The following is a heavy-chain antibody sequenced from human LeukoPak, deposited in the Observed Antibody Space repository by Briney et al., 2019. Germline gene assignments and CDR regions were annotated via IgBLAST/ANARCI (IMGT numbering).Heavy chain of an antibody. J-gene: IGHJ4*02. CDR3: ARRRDGYNEDFFDY. D-gene: IGHD5-24*01. Sequence: SETLSLTCTVSGYSISSSYYWGWIRQSPRKGREWIGSIYHLGSTYYNASLKSRVTISVDTSRNQFSLKLSSVTAADTAVYYCARRRDGYNEDFFDYWGQGTLVTVSS. CDR1: GYSISSSYY. V-gene: IGHV4-38-2*02. CDR2: IYHLGST.